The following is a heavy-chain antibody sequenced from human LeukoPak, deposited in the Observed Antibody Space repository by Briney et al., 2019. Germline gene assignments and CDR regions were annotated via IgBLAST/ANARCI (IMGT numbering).Heavy chain of an antibody. J-gene: IGHJ4*02. CDR3: TTLLWFGETRFDY. V-gene: IGHV3-15*01. D-gene: IGHD3-10*01. CDR1: GFTFSNAW. CDR2: IKSKTDGGTT. Sequence: PGGSLRLSCAASGFTFSNAWMSWVRQAPGKGLEWVGRIKSKTDGGTTDYAAPVKGRFTISRDDSKNTLYLQMNSQKTEDTAVYYCTTLLWFGETRFDYWGQGTLVTVSS.